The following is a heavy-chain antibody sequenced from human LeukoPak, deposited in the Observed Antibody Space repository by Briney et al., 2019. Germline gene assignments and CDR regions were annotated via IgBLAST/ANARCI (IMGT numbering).Heavy chain of an antibody. V-gene: IGHV3-48*03. CDR2: ISSSGSTI. CDR3: ARDLRKYRMAFFRSSYKGGFDY. Sequence: GGSLRLSCAASGFTFSSYEMNWVRQAPGKGLEWVSYISSSGSTIYYADSVKGRFTISRDNAKNSLYLQMNSLRAEDTAVYYCARDLRKYRMAFFRSSYKGGFDYWGQGTLVTVSS. CDR1: GFTFSSYE. J-gene: IGHJ4*02. D-gene: IGHD6-6*01.